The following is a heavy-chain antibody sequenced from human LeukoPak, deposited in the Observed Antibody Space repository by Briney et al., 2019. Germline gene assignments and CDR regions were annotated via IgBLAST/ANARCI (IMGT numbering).Heavy chain of an antibody. V-gene: IGHV4-59*01. CDR2: IYYSGST. Sequence: TPSETLSLTCTVSGGSISSYYWSWIRQPPGKGLEWIGYIYYSGSTNYNPSLKSRVTISVDTSKNQFSLKLSSVTAADTAVYYCARAASWLQFDYWGQGTLVTVSS. CDR1: GGSISSYY. D-gene: IGHD5-24*01. J-gene: IGHJ4*02. CDR3: ARAASWLQFDY.